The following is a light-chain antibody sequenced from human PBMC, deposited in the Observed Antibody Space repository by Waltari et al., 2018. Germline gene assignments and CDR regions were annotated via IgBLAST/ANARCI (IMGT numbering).Light chain of an antibody. J-gene: IGKJ3*01. Sequence: DIQMTQSPSSLSASVGDRVTITCRASQDISSYLNWYQQKPGKAPKLLMYAASSLQSGVPSRFSGSGSGTDFTLTISSLQPKDFAVYYCQQYDTSPFTFGPGTKVDIK. V-gene: IGKV1-39*01. CDR3: QQYDTSPFT. CDR1: QDISSY. CDR2: AAS.